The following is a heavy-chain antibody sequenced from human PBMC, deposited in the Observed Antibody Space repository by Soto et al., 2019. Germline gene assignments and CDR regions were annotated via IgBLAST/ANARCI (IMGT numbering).Heavy chain of an antibody. V-gene: IGHV3-30-3*01. CDR2: ISYDGSNK. J-gene: IGHJ6*02. CDR1: GFTFSSYA. Sequence: QVQLVESGGGVVQPGRSLRLSCAASGFTFSSYAMHWVRQAPGKGLEWVALISYDGSNKYYADSVKGRFTISRDNSKNTLYLQMNSLRAEDTAVYYCARDPFIVGATNGGMDVWGQGTTVTVSS. D-gene: IGHD1-26*01. CDR3: ARDPFIVGATNGGMDV.